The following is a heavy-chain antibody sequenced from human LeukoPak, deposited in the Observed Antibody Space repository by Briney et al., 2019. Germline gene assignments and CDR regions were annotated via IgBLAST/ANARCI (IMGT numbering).Heavy chain of an antibody. CDR1: GGSISSGSYY. Sequence: PSETLSLTCTVSGGSISSGSYYWSWIRQPAGKGLEWIGRMYTSGSTNYNPSLKSRVTISVDTSENQFSLKPTSVTAADTAVYYCTRGGGAFHIWGQGTMVTVSS. D-gene: IGHD1-26*01. CDR3: TRGGGAFHI. V-gene: IGHV4-61*02. CDR2: MYTSGST. J-gene: IGHJ3*02.